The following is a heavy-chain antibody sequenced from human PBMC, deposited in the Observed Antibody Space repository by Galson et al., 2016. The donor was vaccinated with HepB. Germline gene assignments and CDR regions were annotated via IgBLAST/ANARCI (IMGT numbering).Heavy chain of an antibody. Sequence: SLRLSCAASGFTFSSYAMHWVRQAPGKGLEWVAVISNDGRNKIYADSVRGRFTISRDNSKNTVNLQMNSLRAEDTAVYYCTRDHLTPYYDFWSNYFFFGYWGQGTLVTVSS. D-gene: IGHD3-3*01. V-gene: IGHV3-30*04. CDR1: GFTFSSYA. J-gene: IGHJ4*02. CDR2: ISNDGRNK. CDR3: TRDHLTPYYDFWSNYFFFGY.